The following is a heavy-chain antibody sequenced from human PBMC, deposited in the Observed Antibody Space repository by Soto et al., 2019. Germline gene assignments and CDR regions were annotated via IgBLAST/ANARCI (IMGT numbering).Heavy chain of an antibody. CDR1: GGTFSSHT. CDR3: GISRHDSNFYYYGTDV. CDR2: TIPILGIT. D-gene: IGHD3-22*01. J-gene: IGHJ6*02. Sequence: QVQLVQSGAEVKKPGSSLKVSCKASGGTFSSHTISWVRLAPGQGLEWMGRTIPILGITNYAQNFQGRVTLTADTSTGTASMELGSLRSEDTAVYYCGISRHDSNFYYYGTDVWGQGTTVTVSS. V-gene: IGHV1-69*02.